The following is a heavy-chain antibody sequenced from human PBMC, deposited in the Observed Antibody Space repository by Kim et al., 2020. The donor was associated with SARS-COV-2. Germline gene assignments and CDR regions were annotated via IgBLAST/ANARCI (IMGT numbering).Heavy chain of an antibody. D-gene: IGHD1-1*01. CDR3: AKDLRIGALELVGY. CDR2: IWYDGSNK. J-gene: IGHJ4*02. Sequence: GGSLRLSCAASGFTFSSYGMNWVRQAPGKGLEWVAVIWYDGSNKYYADSVKGRFTISRDNSKNTLYLQMNSLRAEDTAVYYCAKDLRIGALELVGYWGQGTLVTVSS. V-gene: IGHV3-33*06. CDR1: GFTFSSYG.